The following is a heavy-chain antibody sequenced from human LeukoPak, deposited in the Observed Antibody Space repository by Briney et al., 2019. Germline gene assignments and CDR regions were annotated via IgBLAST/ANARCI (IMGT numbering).Heavy chain of an antibody. V-gene: IGHV3-64*02. D-gene: IGHD6-19*01. CDR2: TSSDGDST. J-gene: IGHJ4*02. CDR3: ARVGYTSGWYDY. Sequence: PGGSLRLSCAASGFTFSNYAMHWVRQAPGKGLEYVSATSSDGDSTYYADSVKGRFTISRDNSKNTLSLQMGSLRAEDMAVYYCARVGYTSGWYDYWGQGTLVTVSS. CDR1: GFTFSNYA.